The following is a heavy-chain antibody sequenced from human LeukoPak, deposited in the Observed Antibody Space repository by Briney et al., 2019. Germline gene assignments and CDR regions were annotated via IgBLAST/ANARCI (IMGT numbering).Heavy chain of an antibody. V-gene: IGHV3-48*02. D-gene: IGHD2-8*02. Sequence: GGSLRLSCAASGFSLSGYWMHWVRQAPGKGLEWISYISSRTIYYADSVKGRFTISRDNAKNSLYLRMNSLRDEDTAVYYCARDRYWAFDYWGQGTLVTVSS. J-gene: IGHJ4*02. CDR2: ISSRTI. CDR3: ARDRYWAFDY. CDR1: GFSLSGYW.